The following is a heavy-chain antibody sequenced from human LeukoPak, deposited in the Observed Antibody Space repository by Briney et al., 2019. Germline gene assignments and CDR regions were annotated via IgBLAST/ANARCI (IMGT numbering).Heavy chain of an antibody. Sequence: SESLSLTCAVHGGSFSGYYWSWIRQPPGKGLEWIGEINHSGSTNYNPSLKSRVTISLDTSKNQFSLKLTSVTAADTAVYYCGRGRRLYGSGSYYPPHPFDIWGQGTMVTVSS. D-gene: IGHD3-10*01. CDR3: GRGRRLYGSGSYYPPHPFDI. J-gene: IGHJ3*02. V-gene: IGHV4-34*01. CDR1: GGSFSGYY. CDR2: INHSGST.